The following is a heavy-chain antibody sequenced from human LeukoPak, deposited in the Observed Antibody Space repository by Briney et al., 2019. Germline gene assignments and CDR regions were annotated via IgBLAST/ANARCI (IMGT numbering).Heavy chain of an antibody. CDR3: AREPKYGSGSYYLDY. Sequence: SETLSLTCAVSGYSISSGYCWGWIRQPPGKGLEWIGSIYHSGSTYYNPSLKSRVTISVDTSKNQFSLKLSSVTAADTAVYYCAREPKYGSGSYYLDYWGQGTLVTVSS. V-gene: IGHV4-38-2*02. J-gene: IGHJ4*02. D-gene: IGHD3-10*01. CDR1: GYSISSGYC. CDR2: IYHSGST.